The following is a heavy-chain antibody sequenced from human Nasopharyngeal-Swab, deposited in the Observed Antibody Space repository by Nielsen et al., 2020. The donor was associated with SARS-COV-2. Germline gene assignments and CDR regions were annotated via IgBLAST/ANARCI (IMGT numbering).Heavy chain of an antibody. D-gene: IGHD1-26*01. J-gene: IGHJ4*02. Sequence: SETLSLTCTVSGGPISSGPIRSYYWSWIRQPPGKGLEWIGYFSYTGITNYNPSLKSRVTISVDMSKNKFSLKLSSVAAADTAVYYCAREVVGGLVDSWGQGTLVTVSS. CDR1: GGPISSGPIRSYY. CDR2: FSYTGIT. V-gene: IGHV4-61*01. CDR3: AREVVGGLVDS.